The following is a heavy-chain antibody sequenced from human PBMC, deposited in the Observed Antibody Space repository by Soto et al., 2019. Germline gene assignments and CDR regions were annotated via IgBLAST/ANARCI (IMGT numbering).Heavy chain of an antibody. J-gene: IGHJ4*02. CDR1: GGSISSSTYY. D-gene: IGHD6-6*01. V-gene: IGHV4-39*01. CDR3: ASSSPFHY. CDR2: IYYSGNT. Sequence: SETLSLTCTVSGGSISSSTYYWGWMRQPPGKGLEWIGSIYYSGNTYYKPSLKSRVSISIDTSRNQFSLKLTSVTAADTGVYYCASSSPFHYWGPGILVTVSS.